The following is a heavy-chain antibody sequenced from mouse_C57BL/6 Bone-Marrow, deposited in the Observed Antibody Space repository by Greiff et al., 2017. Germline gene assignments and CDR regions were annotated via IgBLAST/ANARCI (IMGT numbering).Heavy chain of an antibody. CDR1: GYTFTSYW. Sequence: QVQLQQPGAELVMPGASVKLSCKASGYTFTSYWMHWVKQRPGQGLEWIGEIDPSDSYTNYNQKFKGKSTLTVDKPSSTASMQLSSLTSEDSAVYYCAREGDSNYYAMDYWGQGTSVTVSS. D-gene: IGHD2-5*01. J-gene: IGHJ4*01. CDR3: AREGDSNYYAMDY. CDR2: IDPSDSYT. V-gene: IGHV1-69*01.